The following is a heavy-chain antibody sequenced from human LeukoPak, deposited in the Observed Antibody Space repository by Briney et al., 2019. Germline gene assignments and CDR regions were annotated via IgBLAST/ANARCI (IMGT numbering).Heavy chain of an antibody. CDR3: AKDHDVSSGWPYFDY. Sequence: PGGSLRLSCAASGFTFNSYAMSWVRQAPGKGLEWVSAISGSGGSTYYADSVKGRFTISRDNSKNTLYLQMNSLRAEDTAVYYCAKDHDVSSGWPYFDYWGQGTLVTVSS. CDR1: GFTFNSYA. D-gene: IGHD3-22*01. CDR2: ISGSGGST. J-gene: IGHJ4*02. V-gene: IGHV3-23*01.